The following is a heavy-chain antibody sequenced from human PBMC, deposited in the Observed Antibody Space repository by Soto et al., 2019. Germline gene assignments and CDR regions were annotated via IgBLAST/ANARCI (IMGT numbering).Heavy chain of an antibody. Sequence: PSETLSLTCSVSGGSISSGPHFWTWIRQHPGKGLEWMAYIYNTGTTYYNPSLKTPVLISMDASKNQFSLTLKSVSAADMAVYRCARGTPANGIDVWGQGTTVTVSS. V-gene: IGHV4-31*01. CDR3: ARGTPANGIDV. J-gene: IGHJ6*02. CDR1: GGSISSGPHF. CDR2: IYNTGTT. D-gene: IGHD1-7*01.